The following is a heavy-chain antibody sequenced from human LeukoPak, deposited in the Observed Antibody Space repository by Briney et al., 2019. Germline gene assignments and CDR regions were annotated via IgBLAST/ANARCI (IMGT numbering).Heavy chain of an antibody. CDR2: IKQDGSEK. V-gene: IGHV3-7*01. Sequence: GGSLRLSCAASGFTFSSYWMSWVRQAPGKGLEWVANIKQDGSEKYYVDSVKGRFTISRDNAKNSLYLQMNCLRAEDTAVYYCARDTYDSSGYVDYWGQGTLVTVSS. J-gene: IGHJ4*02. CDR3: ARDTYDSSGYVDY. D-gene: IGHD3-22*01. CDR1: GFTFSSYW.